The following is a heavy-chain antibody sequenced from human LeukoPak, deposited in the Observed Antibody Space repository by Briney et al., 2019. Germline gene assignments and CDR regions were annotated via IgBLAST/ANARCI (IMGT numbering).Heavy chain of an antibody. J-gene: IGHJ4*02. Sequence: SETLSLTCAVYGGSFSGYYWSWIRQPPGKGLEWIGEINHSGSTNYNPSLKSRVTISVDTSKNQFSLKLSSVTAADTAVYYCASRPGTTGTTSLDYWGQGTLVTVSS. CDR3: ASRPGTTGTTSLDY. CDR1: GGSFSGYY. CDR2: INHSGST. V-gene: IGHV4-34*01. D-gene: IGHD1-1*01.